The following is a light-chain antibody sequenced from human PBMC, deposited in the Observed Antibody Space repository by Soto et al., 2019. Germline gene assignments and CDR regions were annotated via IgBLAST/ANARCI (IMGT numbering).Light chain of an antibody. J-gene: IGKJ1*01. CDR2: GAS. V-gene: IGKV3-15*01. CDR3: QQYNNWPPWT. Sequence: EIVMTQSPATLSVSPGERDTLSCRASQSVSSNLAWYQQKPGQAPRLLIYGASTRATGSPARFSGSGSGTEFTLTISSLQSEDFAVYYCQQYNNWPPWTFGQGTKVEIK. CDR1: QSVSSN.